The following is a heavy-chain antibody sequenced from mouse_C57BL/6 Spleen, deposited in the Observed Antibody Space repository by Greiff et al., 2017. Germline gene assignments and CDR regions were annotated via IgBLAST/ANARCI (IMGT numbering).Heavy chain of an antibody. CDR1: GYAFSSSW. V-gene: IGHV1-82*01. CDR2: IYPGDGDT. D-gene: IGHD2-1*01. Sequence: QVQLQQSGPELVKPGASVKISCKASGYAFSSSWMNWVKQRPGKGLEWIGRIYPGDGDTNYNGKFKGKATLTADKSSSTAYMQLSSLTSEDSAVYFCARAIYYGPFDYWGQGTTLTVSS. J-gene: IGHJ2*01. CDR3: ARAIYYGPFDY.